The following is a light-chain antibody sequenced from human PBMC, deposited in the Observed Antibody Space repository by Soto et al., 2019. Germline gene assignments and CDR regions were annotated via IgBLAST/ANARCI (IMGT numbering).Light chain of an antibody. CDR3: QQSAEWPWT. V-gene: IGKV3-15*01. CDR2: GAS. J-gene: IGKJ1*01. CDR1: QSVRSF. Sequence: EIEMTQSPATLSVSPGERATLSCRASQSVRSFLAWYQQKPGQAPSRLISGASTRATGIPATLSGSGSGAAFTRTISSLPSGDFAVYYCQQSAEWPWTFGQGTKVELK.